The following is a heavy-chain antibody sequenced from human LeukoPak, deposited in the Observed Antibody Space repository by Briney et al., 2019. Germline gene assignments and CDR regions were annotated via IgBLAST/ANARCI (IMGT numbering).Heavy chain of an antibody. V-gene: IGHV1-2*06. Sequence: GASVRVSCRASGYTFTDYYMHWVRQAPGQGLEWMGRIYPNSGGTNLAQKFQGRVTMTRDTSISTAYMELSSLRSEDTAVYYCAREPEYPYNWFDPWGQGTLVTVSS. CDR3: AREPEYPYNWFDP. J-gene: IGHJ5*02. CDR1: GYTFTDYY. D-gene: IGHD2-2*01. CDR2: IYPNSGGT.